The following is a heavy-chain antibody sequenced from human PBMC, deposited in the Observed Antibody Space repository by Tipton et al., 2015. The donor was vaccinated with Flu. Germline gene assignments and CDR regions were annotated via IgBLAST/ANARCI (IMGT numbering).Heavy chain of an antibody. J-gene: IGHJ4*02. V-gene: IGHV3-15*01. D-gene: IGHD2-2*01. CDR1: GLTFSNAW. CDR3: VTDTSPPRH. CDR2: IKSNTDGGTT. Sequence: VQLVQSGGGLVKPGESLRLSCAASGLTFSNAWMSWVRQAPGKGLEWVGRIKSNTDGGTTDYAAPVKGRFTISRDDSQNTLYLQINSLKIEDTAVYYCVTDTSPPRHWGQGTLVTVSS.